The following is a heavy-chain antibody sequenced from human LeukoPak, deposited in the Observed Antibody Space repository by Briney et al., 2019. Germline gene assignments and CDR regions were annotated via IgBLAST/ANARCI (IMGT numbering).Heavy chain of an antibody. CDR2: ISGFGGST. Sequence: PGGSLRLSCAASGFTFNNYAMNWVRQAPGKGLEWVSGISGFGGSTYYAPSVKGRFTISRDNAKNSLYLQINSLRAEDTAVYYCARTRITVTTRSWDYWGQGTLVTVSS. D-gene: IGHD4-17*01. CDR3: ARTRITVTTRSWDY. V-gene: IGHV3-23*01. CDR1: GFTFNNYA. J-gene: IGHJ4*02.